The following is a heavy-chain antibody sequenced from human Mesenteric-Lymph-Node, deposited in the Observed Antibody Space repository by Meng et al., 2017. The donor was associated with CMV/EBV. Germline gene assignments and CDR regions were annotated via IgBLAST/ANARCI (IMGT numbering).Heavy chain of an antibody. J-gene: IGHJ3*02. CDR1: GFNFSTYW. CDR2: INSDGSMT. D-gene: IGHD2-2*01. Sequence: GGSLRLSCAASGFNFSTYWMHWVRQVPGKGLVWVSGINSDGSMTNYAGSVKGRLTISRDNAKNTLYLQMNSLRVEDTAVYFCVREGAGFCSSTSCLGAFDIWGQGTMVTV. V-gene: IGHV3-74*01. CDR3: VREGAGFCSSTSCLGAFDI.